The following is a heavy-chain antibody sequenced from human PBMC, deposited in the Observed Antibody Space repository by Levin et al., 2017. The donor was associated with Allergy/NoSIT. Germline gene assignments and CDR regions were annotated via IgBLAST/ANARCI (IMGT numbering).Heavy chain of an antibody. CDR1: GGTFSSYA. CDR2: IIPIFGTA. D-gene: IGHD3-22*01. Sequence: GASVKVSCKASGGTFSSYAISWVRQAPGQGLEWMGGIIPIFGTANYAQKFQGRVTITADESTSTAYMELSSLRSEDTAVYYCARLNQHYYDSSGPTYYYGMDVWGQGTTVTVSS. V-gene: IGHV1-69*13. CDR3: ARLNQHYYDSSGPTYYYGMDV. J-gene: IGHJ6*02.